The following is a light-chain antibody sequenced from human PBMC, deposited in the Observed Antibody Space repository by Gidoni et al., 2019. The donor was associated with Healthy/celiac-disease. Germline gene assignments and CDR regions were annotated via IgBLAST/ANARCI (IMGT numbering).Light chain of an antibody. V-gene: IGKV4-1*01. J-gene: IGKJ2*01. CDR2: WAS. Sequence: DIVMTQSPDSLAVSLGEGATFNCKSSQRVLYSSNNKNYLAWYQQKPGQPPKLLIYWASTREPGVPARFSGSGSGTDVTLTISSLQAEDVAVYYCQQYYSTPPTFGQGTKLEIK. CDR1: QRVLYSSNNKNY. CDR3: QQYYSTPPT.